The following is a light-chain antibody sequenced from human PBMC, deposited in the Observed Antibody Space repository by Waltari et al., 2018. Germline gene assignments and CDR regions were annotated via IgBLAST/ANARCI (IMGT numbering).Light chain of an antibody. J-gene: IGLJ2*01. V-gene: IGLV3-25*03. CDR2: KDT. CDR3: QSADSTNTYWV. CDR1: ELPKQH. Sequence: SYELTQPPSVSVSPGQTARIPCSGDELPKQHAFWYRQKPGQAPELLIYKDTERPSGIPERVSASSSGTTVTLTITGVQPEDEADYYCQSADSTNTYWVFGGGTKLTVL.